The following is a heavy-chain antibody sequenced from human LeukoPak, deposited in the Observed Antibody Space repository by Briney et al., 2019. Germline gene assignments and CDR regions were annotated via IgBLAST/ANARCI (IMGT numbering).Heavy chain of an antibody. CDR1: GFTLSSYE. CDR3: ARDLVPLLRYFDWQYDY. D-gene: IGHD3-9*01. CDR2: ISYDGSNK. J-gene: IGHJ4*02. Sequence: GGSLRLSCAASGFTLSSYEMNWVRQAPGKGLEWVAVISYDGSNKYYADSVKGRFTISRDNSKNTLYLQMNSLRAEDTAVYYCARDLVPLLRYFDWQYDYWGQGTLVTVSS. V-gene: IGHV3-30*04.